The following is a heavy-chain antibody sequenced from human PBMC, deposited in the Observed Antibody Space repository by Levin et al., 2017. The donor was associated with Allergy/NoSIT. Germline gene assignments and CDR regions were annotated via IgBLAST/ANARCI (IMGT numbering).Heavy chain of an antibody. V-gene: IGHV3-74*01. CDR3: GRGGRSGSIDY. D-gene: IGHD3-3*01. CDR1: GFTFSDYW. J-gene: IGHJ4*02. CDR2: ITSDGKTT. Sequence: GESLKISCAVSGFTFSDYWMYWVRQVPGEGPVWVSRITSDGKTTTYADFVKGRFTISRDDAKNQLYLQLNSLRVKDTAVYYCGRGGRSGSIDYWGQGTRLTVSS.